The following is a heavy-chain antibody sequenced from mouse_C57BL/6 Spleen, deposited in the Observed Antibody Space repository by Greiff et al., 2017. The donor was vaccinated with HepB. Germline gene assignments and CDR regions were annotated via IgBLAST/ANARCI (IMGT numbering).Heavy chain of an antibody. D-gene: IGHD2-5*01. CDR1: GFTFSDYY. Sequence: EVKLVESEGGLVQPGSSMKLSCTASGFTFSDYYMAWVRQVPEKGLEWVANINYDGSSTYYLDSLKSRFIISRDNAKNILYLQMSSLKSEDTATYYCARGGCSNYAWFAYWGQGTLVTVSA. J-gene: IGHJ3*01. V-gene: IGHV5-16*01. CDR2: INYDGSST. CDR3: ARGGCSNYAWFAY.